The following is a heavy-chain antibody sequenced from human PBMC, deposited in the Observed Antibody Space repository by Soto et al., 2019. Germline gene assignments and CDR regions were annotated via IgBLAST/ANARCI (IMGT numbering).Heavy chain of an antibody. CDR1: GGTFSSYA. D-gene: IGHD4-17*01. Sequence: SVKVSCKASGGTFSSYAISWVRQAPGQGLEWMGGIIPIFGTANYAQKFQGRVTITADESTSTAYMELSSLRSEDTAVYYCARDIWRYYGDYPDYYYYGMDVWGQGTTVTVSS. CDR3: ARDIWRYYGDYPDYYYYGMDV. V-gene: IGHV1-69*13. J-gene: IGHJ6*02. CDR2: IIPIFGTA.